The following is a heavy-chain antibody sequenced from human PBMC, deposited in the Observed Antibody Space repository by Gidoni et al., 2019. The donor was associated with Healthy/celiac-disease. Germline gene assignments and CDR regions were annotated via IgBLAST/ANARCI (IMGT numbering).Heavy chain of an antibody. J-gene: IGHJ6*02. CDR1: GYTFTSYY. Sequence: QVQLVQSGAEVKKPGASVKVSCKASGYTFTSYYMHWVRQAPGQGLEWMVIINPSGGSTSYAQKFQGRVTMTRDTSTSTVYMELSSLRSEDTAVYYCARELVAGKVSYYYGMDVWGQGTTVTVSS. CDR3: ARELVAGKVSYYYGMDV. CDR2: INPSGGST. V-gene: IGHV1-46*01. D-gene: IGHD6-19*01.